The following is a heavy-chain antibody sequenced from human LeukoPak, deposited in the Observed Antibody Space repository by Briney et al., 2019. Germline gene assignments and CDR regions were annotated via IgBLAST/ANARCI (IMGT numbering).Heavy chain of an antibody. V-gene: IGHV1-2*02. CDR1: GYTFTYYY. CDR2: IDPNSGGT. Sequence: ASVKVSCKAFGYTFTYYYIHWVRQAPGQGLEWMGWIDPNSGGTNSPQKFQDRVTMTRDTSISTAYMELSRLRSDDTAVYHCASFEVGAWGQGTLVAVSS. J-gene: IGHJ5*02. D-gene: IGHD3-10*01. CDR3: ASFEVGA.